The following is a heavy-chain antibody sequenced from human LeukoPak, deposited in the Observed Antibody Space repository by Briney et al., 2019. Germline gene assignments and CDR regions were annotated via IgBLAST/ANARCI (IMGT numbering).Heavy chain of an antibody. CDR3: ARAYDYGGNLVPFDY. CDR1: GYTFITYY. V-gene: IGHV1-2*02. Sequence: ASVKVSCKASGYTFITYYMHWVRQAPGQGLEWMGWINPHSGGTNSAQKFRGRVTMTRDTSISTAYMELSRLRSDDTAVYYCARAYDYGGNLVPFDYWGQGTLVTVSS. D-gene: IGHD4-23*01. CDR2: INPHSGGT. J-gene: IGHJ4*02.